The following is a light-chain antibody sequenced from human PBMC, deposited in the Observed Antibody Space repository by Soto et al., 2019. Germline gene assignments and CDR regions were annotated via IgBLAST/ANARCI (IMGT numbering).Light chain of an antibody. CDR3: QQYNTLRT. J-gene: IGKJ1*01. CDR2: GAS. V-gene: IGKV3-15*01. CDR1: QSVSNH. Sequence: EIVMTQSPATLSVSPGERATLCFRASQSVSNHLAWYQQRPGQAPRLLIYGASTRATGIPARFSGSGSGTEFTLTISSLQSEDFAVYYCQQYNTLRTFGQGTKVDIK.